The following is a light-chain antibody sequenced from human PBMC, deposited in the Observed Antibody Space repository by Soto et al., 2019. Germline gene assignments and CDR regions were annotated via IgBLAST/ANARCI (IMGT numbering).Light chain of an antibody. CDR2: SAF. J-gene: IGKJ4*01. V-gene: IGKV3-15*01. CDR3: QQYNNWPLS. Sequence: EIVMTQSPATLSVSPGERATLSCRASQTVNNNLAWYQQKVGQAPRLLIYSAFNRATGIPARFSGSGSGTEFTLTISSLQSEDFAVYYCQQYNNWPLSFGGGTKVELK. CDR1: QTVNNN.